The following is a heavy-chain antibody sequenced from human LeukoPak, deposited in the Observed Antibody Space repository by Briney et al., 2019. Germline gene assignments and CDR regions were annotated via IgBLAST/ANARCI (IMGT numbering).Heavy chain of an antibody. CDR1: GFTFSDYY. D-gene: IGHD1-26*01. J-gene: IGHJ4*02. CDR3: ARVGSRGYYFDY. V-gene: IGHV3-11*06. CDR2: ISGSSTYT. Sequence: KPGGSLRLSCASSGFTFSDYYMSWTRQAPGNGLEWVSHISGSSTYTNYADSVKGRFTISRDNANNSLYLQMNSLTAEDTAVFYCARVGSRGYYFDYWGQGTLVSVSS.